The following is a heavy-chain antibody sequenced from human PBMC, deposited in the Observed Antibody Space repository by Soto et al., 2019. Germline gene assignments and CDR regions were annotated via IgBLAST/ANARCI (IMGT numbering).Heavy chain of an antibody. CDR2: ITRDGSST. V-gene: IGHV3-74*01. D-gene: IGHD5-18*01. CDR3: ARGANGYYYFDY. J-gene: IGHJ4*02. Sequence: EVQLVESGGGLVQPGGSLRLSCAASGFSISDYWMHWVRQAPGEGLVWLSRITRDGSSTNYADSVKGRFTISRDNAKNTLYLQVNSLRGEDTAVYYCARGANGYYYFDYWGQGTLVTVSS. CDR1: GFSISDYW.